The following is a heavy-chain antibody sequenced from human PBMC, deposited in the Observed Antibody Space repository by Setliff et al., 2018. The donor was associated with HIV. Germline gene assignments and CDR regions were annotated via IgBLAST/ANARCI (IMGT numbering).Heavy chain of an antibody. CDR2: IFGSGTT. Sequence: SETLSLTCSVSTDSISNSHWSWMRQTAGKGLEWIGRIFGSGTTHYNPSLESRVTMLIDTAKKQFFLRLNSVTAADTAVYFCARDRSKYCTGSSAYNWFDPWGPGTLVTVSS. D-gene: IGHD3-16*01. CDR1: TDSISNSH. CDR3: ARDRSKYCTGSSAYNWFDP. J-gene: IGHJ5*02. V-gene: IGHV4-4*07.